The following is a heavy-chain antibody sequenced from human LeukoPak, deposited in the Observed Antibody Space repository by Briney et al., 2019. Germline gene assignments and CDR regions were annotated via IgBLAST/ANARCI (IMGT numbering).Heavy chain of an antibody. CDR1: GFTFDDYA. J-gene: IGHJ1*01. CDR3: AIGPEGGVVINYFQH. D-gene: IGHD3-3*01. V-gene: IGHV3-43D*03. Sequence: GGSLRLSXAASGFTFDDYAMHWVCQAPGKGLEWVSLISWDGGSTYYADSVKGRFTISRDNSKNSLYLQMNSLRAEDTALYYCAIGPEGGVVINYFQHWGQGTLVTVSS. CDR2: ISWDGGST.